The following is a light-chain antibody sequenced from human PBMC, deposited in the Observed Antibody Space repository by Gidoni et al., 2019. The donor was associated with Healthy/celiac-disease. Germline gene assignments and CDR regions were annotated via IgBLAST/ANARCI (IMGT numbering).Light chain of an antibody. J-gene: IGKJ1*01. Sequence: IRMTQSPSSFSASTGDRVTITCRASQGISSYLAWYQQKPGKAPKLLIYAASTLQSGVPSRFSGSGSGTDFTLTISCLQSEDFATYYCQQYYSYPQTFGQGTKVEIK. CDR2: AAS. CDR3: QQYYSYPQT. V-gene: IGKV1-8*01. CDR1: QGISSY.